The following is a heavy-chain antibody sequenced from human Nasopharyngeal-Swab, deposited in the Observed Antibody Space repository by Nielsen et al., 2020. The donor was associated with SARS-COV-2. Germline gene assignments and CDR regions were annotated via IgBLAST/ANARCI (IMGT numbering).Heavy chain of an antibody. CDR3: ERSYSSGWGFFDY. V-gene: IGHV4-34*01. D-gene: IGHD6-19*01. Sequence: SETLFLTCAVYGGSFSGYYWSWIRQPPGKGLEWIGEINHSGSTNYNPSLKSRVTISVDTSKNQSSLKLSSVTAADTAVYYCERSYSSGWGFFDYWGQGTLVTVSS. J-gene: IGHJ4*02. CDR2: INHSGST. CDR1: GGSFSGYY.